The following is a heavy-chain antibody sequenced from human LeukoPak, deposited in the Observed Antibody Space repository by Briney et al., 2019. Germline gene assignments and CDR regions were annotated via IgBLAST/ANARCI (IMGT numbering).Heavy chain of an antibody. V-gene: IGHV3-7*01. J-gene: IGHJ4*02. CDR3: ARAYYDFWSGYYNF. D-gene: IGHD3-3*01. Sequence: GGSXRLSCAASGFTFSSYWMSWVRQAPGKGLEWVANIKQDGSEKYYVDSVKGRFTISRDNAKNSLYLQMNSLRAEDTAVYYCARAYYDFWSGYYNFWGQGTLVTVSS. CDR1: GFTFSSYW. CDR2: IKQDGSEK.